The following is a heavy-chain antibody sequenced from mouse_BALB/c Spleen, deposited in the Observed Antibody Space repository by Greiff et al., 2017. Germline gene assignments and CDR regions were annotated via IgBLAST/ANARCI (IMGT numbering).Heavy chain of an antibody. D-gene: IGHD2-10*02. V-gene: IGHV5-6-5*01. CDR1: GFTFSSYA. Sequence: EVQGVKSGGGLVKPGGSLKLSCAASGFTFSSYAMSWVRQTPEKRLEWVASISSGGSTYYPDSVKGRFTISRDNARNILYLQMSGLRSEDTAMYYCARGYGNGDYWGQGTTVTVSS. CDR2: ISSGGST. J-gene: IGHJ2*01. CDR3: ARGYGNGDY.